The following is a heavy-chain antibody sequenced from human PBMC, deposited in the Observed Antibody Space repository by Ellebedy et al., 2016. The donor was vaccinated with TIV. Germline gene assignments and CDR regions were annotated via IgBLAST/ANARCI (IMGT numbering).Heavy chain of an antibody. V-gene: IGHV3-30-3*01. J-gene: IGHJ3*02. D-gene: IGHD4-23*01. CDR3: ARSTVINPEGDAYDI. CDR1: GFTLSNYA. CDR2: ISYDGGDK. Sequence: GESLKISCAASGFTLSNYAMHWVRQAPGEGLEWVAVISYDGGDKYYADSVKGRFTISRDNAKNSLYLHMNSLRAEDTAVYYCARSTVINPEGDAYDIWGQGTKVTVSS.